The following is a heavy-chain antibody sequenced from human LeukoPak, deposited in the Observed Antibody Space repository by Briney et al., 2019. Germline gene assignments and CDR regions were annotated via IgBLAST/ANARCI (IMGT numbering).Heavy chain of an antibody. CDR3: ARHYYDSSGSLFDY. Sequence: SETLSLTCTVSGGSISSSSYYWGWIRQPPGKGLEWIGSICYSGSTYYNPSLKSRVTISVDTSKNQFSLKLSSVTAADTAVYYCARHYYDSSGSLFDYWGQGTLVTVSS. J-gene: IGHJ4*02. V-gene: IGHV4-39*01. D-gene: IGHD3-22*01. CDR2: ICYSGST. CDR1: GGSISSSSYY.